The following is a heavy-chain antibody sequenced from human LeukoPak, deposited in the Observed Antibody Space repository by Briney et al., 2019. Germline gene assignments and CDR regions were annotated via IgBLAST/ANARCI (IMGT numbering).Heavy chain of an antibody. J-gene: IGHJ4*02. CDR3: AREGQLGDYFDY. Sequence: SETLSLTCTVSGDSISSGRYYWSWVRQPAGKELEWIGRIYTSGKTDYNPYTPSLKSRVTVSLDTSKNQLSLFLTSVTAADTAMYYCAREGQLGDYFDYWGQGTLVTVSS. V-gene: IGHV4-61*02. CDR1: GDSISSGRYY. D-gene: IGHD7-27*01. CDR2: IYTSGKT.